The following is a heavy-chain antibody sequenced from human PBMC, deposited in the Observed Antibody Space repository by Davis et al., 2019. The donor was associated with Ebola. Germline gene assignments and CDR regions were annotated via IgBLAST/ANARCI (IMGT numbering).Heavy chain of an antibody. Sequence: GGSLRLSCAASVITFSSYAMNWVRQAPGKGLEWVSVISCRGSTKYYAGSVKGRFTVSRDNSKKTMYLQMNSLRAEDTAVYYCARSGLSFGVVKYHYAMDVWGKGTAVTVSS. CDR1: VITFSSYA. D-gene: IGHD3-3*01. CDR2: ISCRGSTK. CDR3: ARSGLSFGVVKYHYAMDV. J-gene: IGHJ6*04. V-gene: IGHV3-23*01.